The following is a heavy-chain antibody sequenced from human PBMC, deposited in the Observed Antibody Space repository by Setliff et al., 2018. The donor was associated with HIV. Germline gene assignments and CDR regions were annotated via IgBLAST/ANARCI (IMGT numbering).Heavy chain of an antibody. Sequence: SVKVSCKAPRYTFTKYFTQCVRQAPGQGLEWMGGIIPIFGTANYAQKFEGRVTITADKSTSTAYMELSSLRSEDTAVYYCARSLGDPPYYYGSGSYDNSGYWGQGTPVTVSS. J-gene: IGHJ4*02. V-gene: IGHV1-69*06. CDR2: IIPIFGTA. D-gene: IGHD3-10*01. CDR1: RYTFTKYF. CDR3: ARSLGDPPYYYGSGSYDNSGY.